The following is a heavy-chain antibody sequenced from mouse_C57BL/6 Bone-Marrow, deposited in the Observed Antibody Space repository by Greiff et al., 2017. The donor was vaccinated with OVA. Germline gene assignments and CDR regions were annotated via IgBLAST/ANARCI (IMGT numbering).Heavy chain of an antibody. J-gene: IGHJ4*01. CDR3: VRHGYYYAMDY. Sequence: EVQGVESGGGLVQPKGSLKLSCAASGFSFNTYAMNWVRQAPGKGLEWVARIRSKSNNYATYYADSVKDRFTISRDESESMLYLQMNNLKTEDTAMYYCVRHGYYYAMDYWGQGTSVTVSS. V-gene: IGHV10-1*01. CDR1: GFSFNTYA. CDR2: IRSKSNNYAT.